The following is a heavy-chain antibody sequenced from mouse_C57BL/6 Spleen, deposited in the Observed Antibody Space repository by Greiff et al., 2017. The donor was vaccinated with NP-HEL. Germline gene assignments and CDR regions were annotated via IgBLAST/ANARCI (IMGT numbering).Heavy chain of an antibody. CDR1: GYTFTSYW. V-gene: IGHV1-59*01. D-gene: IGHD1-3*01. J-gene: IGHJ4*01. CDR2: IDPSDSYT. Sequence: QVQLKESGAELVRPGTSVKLSCKASGYTFTSYWMHWVKQRPGQGLEWIGVIDPSDSYTNYNQKFKGKATLTVDTSSSTAYMQLSSLTSEDSAVYYCARRSKDSAMDYWGQGTSVTVSS. CDR3: ARRSKDSAMDY.